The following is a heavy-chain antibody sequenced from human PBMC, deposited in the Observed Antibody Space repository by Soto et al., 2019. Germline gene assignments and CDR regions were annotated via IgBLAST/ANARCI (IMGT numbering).Heavy chain of an antibody. CDR1: GFTFSSYV. CDR3: AKDREHTVTTWGTNFDY. J-gene: IGHJ4*02. D-gene: IGHD4-17*01. V-gene: IGHV3-23*01. CDR2: ISGSGGST. Sequence: EVQLLESGGGLVQPGGSLRLSCAASGFTFSSYVMSWVRQAPGKGLEWVSAISGSGGSTYYADSVKGRFTISRDNSKNTLYLQMNSLRAEDTAVYYCAKDREHTVTTWGTNFDYWGQGTLVTVSS.